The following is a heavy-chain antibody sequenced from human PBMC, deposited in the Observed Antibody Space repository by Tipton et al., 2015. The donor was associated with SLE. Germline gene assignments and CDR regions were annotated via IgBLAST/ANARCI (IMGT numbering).Heavy chain of an antibody. Sequence: TLSLTCTVSGGSISSYYWSWIRQPPGKGLEWIGYIYYSGSTNYNPSLKSRVTISVDTSKNQFPLKLSSVTAADTAVYYCARESSYGAFDIWGQGTMVTVSS. CDR2: IYYSGST. CDR1: GGSISSYY. D-gene: IGHD5-18*01. V-gene: IGHV4-59*01. J-gene: IGHJ3*02. CDR3: ARESSYGAFDI.